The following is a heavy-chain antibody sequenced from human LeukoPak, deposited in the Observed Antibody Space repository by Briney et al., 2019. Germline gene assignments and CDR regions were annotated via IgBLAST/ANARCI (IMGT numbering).Heavy chain of an antibody. CDR1: GGSISSGGYY. D-gene: IGHD2-2*03. CDR3: ARLGYCSSTSCSVIDY. Sequence: PSETLSLTCTVSGGSISSGGYYWSWIRQHPGKGLQWIGSIYYSGSTYYNPSLKSRVTISVDTSKNQFSLKLSSVTAADTAVYYCARLGYCSSTSCSVIDYWGQGTLVTVSS. J-gene: IGHJ4*02. V-gene: IGHV4-39*01. CDR2: IYYSGST.